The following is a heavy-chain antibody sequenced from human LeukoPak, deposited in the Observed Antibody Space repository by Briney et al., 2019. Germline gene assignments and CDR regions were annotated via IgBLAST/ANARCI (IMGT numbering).Heavy chain of an antibody. J-gene: IGHJ4*02. CDR2: ISSSSSYT. Sequence: PGGSLRLSCAASGFTFSDYYMSWISQAPGKGLEWVSYISSSSSYTNYADSVKGRFTISRDNAKNSLYLQMNSLRAEDTAVCYCARERGYSSSWYRLDYWGQGTLVTVSS. CDR1: GFTFSDYY. D-gene: IGHD6-13*01. V-gene: IGHV3-11*06. CDR3: ARERGYSSSWYRLDY.